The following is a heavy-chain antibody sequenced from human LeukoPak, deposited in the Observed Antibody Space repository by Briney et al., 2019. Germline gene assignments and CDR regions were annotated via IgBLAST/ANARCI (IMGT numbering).Heavy chain of an antibody. D-gene: IGHD1-26*01. CDR1: GGTFSSYA. J-gene: IGHJ4*02. CDR3: AITTRWEPHATDY. V-gene: IGHV1-69*04. CDR2: IIPILGIA. Sequence: ASVKVSYKASGGTFSSYAISWVRQAPGQGLEWMGRIIPILGIANYAQKFQGRVTITADKSTSTAYMELSSLRSEDTAVYYCAITTRWEPHATDYWGQGTLVTVSS.